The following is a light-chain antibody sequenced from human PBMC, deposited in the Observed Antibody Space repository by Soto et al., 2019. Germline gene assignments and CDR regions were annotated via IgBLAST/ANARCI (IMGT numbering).Light chain of an antibody. Sequence: DIQMTQSPSSLSASVGDRVTITCQASQDISNYLNWYQQKPGKAPKLLIYDASNLETGVPSRFSGSGSGTDFTFTMSCLQPEDIATYYCHQYDNLPCTFGQGTKLEIK. CDR3: HQYDNLPCT. V-gene: IGKV1-33*01. J-gene: IGKJ2*02. CDR2: DAS. CDR1: QDISNY.